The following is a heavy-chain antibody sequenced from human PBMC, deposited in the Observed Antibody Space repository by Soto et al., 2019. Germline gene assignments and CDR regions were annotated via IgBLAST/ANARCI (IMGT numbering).Heavy chain of an antibody. J-gene: IGHJ6*02. D-gene: IGHD3-10*01. V-gene: IGHV5-51*01. CDR1: GYSFTSYW. CDR3: AGGKVTSGWYYYYGMDV. CDR2: IYPGDSDT. Sequence: GESLKISCKGSGYSFTSYWVGWVRQMPGKGLEWMGIIYPGDSDTRYSPSFQGQVTISADKSISTAYLQWSSLKASDTAMYYCAGGKVTSGWYYYYGMDVWGQGTTVTVS.